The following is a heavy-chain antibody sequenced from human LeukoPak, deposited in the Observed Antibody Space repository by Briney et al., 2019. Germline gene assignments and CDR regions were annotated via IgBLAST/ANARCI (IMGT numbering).Heavy chain of an antibody. D-gene: IGHD3-10*01. CDR1: GGSISSSTYY. CDR3: AILGTGSS. CDR2: IYYRGST. V-gene: IGHV4-39*01. J-gene: IGHJ5*02. Sequence: PSETLSLTCTVSGGSISSSTYYWGWIRQPPGRGLEWIGTIYYRGSTYYNPSLKSRVTISVDTSNNQFSLRLGSVTAADTAVYYCAILGTGSSWGQGTLVTVSS.